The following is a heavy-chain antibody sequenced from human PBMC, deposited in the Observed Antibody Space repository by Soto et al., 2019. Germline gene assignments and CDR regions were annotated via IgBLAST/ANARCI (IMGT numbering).Heavy chain of an antibody. J-gene: IGHJ6*03. Sequence: GGSLRLSCAASGFTFSSYSMNWVRQAPGKGLEWVSSISSSSSYIYYADSVKGRFTISRDNAKNSLYLQMNSLRAEDTAVYYCARTPDISPDYYYYYMDVWGKGTTVTVSS. CDR1: GFTFSSYS. CDR3: ARTPDISPDYYYYYMDV. CDR2: ISSSSSYI. V-gene: IGHV3-21*01.